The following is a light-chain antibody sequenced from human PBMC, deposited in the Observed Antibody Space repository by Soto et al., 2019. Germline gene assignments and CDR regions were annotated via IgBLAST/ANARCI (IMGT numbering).Light chain of an antibody. CDR2: NNN. CDR1: SSNIGGNP. J-gene: IGLJ3*02. Sequence: QSVLTQPPSASGTPGQRVTISCSGSSSNIGGNPVNWYQQLPGTAPKLLIYNNNQRPSGVPDRFSGSKSGTSAPLAISGLQSEDEADYYCAAWHDSLNGPVFGGGTKVTVL. CDR3: AAWHDSLNGPV. V-gene: IGLV1-44*01.